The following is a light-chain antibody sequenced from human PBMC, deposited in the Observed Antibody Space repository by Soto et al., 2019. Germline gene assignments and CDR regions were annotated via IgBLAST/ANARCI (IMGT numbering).Light chain of an antibody. Sequence: QSALTQPPSASGSPGQSVTISCTGTSSDVGGYKFVSWYQQHPGKAPKLIIYEVSQRPSGVPDRFSASKSGDTASLTVSGLRAEDEADYYCSSYTDRKHLVFGTGTKLTVL. J-gene: IGLJ1*01. CDR3: SSYTDRKHLV. CDR1: SSDVGGYKF. CDR2: EVS. V-gene: IGLV2-8*01.